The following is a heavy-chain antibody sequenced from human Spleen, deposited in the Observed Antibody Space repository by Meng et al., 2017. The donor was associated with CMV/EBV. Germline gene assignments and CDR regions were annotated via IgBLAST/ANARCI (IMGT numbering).Heavy chain of an antibody. D-gene: IGHD3-3*01. CDR1: GGSVSSGSYY. CDR3: ARDGNDYDFWSGYHTSNWFDP. J-gene: IGHJ5*02. Sequence: GSLRLSCTVSGGSVSSGSYYWSWIRQPPGKGLEWIGYIYYSGSTNYNPSLKSRVTISVDTSKNQFSLKLSSVTAADTAVYYCARDGNDYDFWSGYHTSNWFDPWGQGTLVTVSS. CDR2: IYYSGST. V-gene: IGHV4-61*01.